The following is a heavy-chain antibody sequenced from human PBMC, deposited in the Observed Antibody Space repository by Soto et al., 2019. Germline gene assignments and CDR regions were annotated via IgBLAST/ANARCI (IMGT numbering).Heavy chain of an antibody. CDR1: GFTFSSYA. CDR2: ISYDGSNK. J-gene: IGHJ6*02. Sequence: PGGSLRLSCAASGFTFSSYAMHWVRQAPGKGLEGVAVISYDGSNKYYADSVKGRFTISRDNSKNTLYLQMNRLRAEDTAVDYCARAEGYDSSGFYYCYGMDVWGQGTTVTVSS. CDR3: ARAEGYDSSGFYYCYGMDV. V-gene: IGHV3-30-3*01. D-gene: IGHD3-22*01.